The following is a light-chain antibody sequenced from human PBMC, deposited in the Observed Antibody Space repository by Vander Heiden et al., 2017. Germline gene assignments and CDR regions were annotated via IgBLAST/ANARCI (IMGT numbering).Light chain of an antibody. Sequence: QSVLTQPPSASAAPGQKATISCSGSSANIGNNYVSWYQQLPGTAPKLLIYDNNKRPSGIPDRFSGSKSGTSATLGITGLQTGDEADYYCGTWDSSLSAVVFGTGTKVTVL. CDR1: SANIGNNY. CDR2: DNN. V-gene: IGLV1-51*01. J-gene: IGLJ1*01. CDR3: GTWDSSLSAVV.